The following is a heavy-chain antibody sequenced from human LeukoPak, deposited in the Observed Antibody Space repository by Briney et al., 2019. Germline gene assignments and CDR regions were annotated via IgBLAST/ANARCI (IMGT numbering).Heavy chain of an antibody. CDR2: IIPIFGTA. Sequence: ASVKVSCKASGGTFSSYAISWVRQAPGQGLEWMGGIIPIFGTANYAQKFQGRVTITADESTSTAYMELSSLRSEGTAVYYCARDNGYYGSGSYSFDYWGQGTLVTVSS. CDR1: GGTFSSYA. D-gene: IGHD3-10*01. V-gene: IGHV1-69*13. J-gene: IGHJ4*02. CDR3: ARDNGYYGSGSYSFDY.